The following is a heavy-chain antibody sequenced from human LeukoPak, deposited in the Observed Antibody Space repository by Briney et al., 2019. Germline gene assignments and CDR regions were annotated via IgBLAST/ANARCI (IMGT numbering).Heavy chain of an antibody. CDR2: INPNSGGT. D-gene: IGHD5-18*01. CDR1: GYTFTGYY. Sequence: ASVKVSCKASGYTFTGYYMHWVRQAPGQGLEWMGWINPNSGGTNYAQKFQGRVTMTRDTSISTAYMELSRQRSDDTAVYYCARVRSYSYGYADYWGQGTLVTVSS. V-gene: IGHV1-2*02. CDR3: ARVRSYSYGYADY. J-gene: IGHJ4*02.